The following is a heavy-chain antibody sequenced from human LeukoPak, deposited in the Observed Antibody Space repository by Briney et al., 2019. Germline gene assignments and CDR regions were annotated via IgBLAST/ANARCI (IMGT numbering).Heavy chain of an antibody. J-gene: IGHJ4*02. D-gene: IGHD6-19*01. CDR3: ARDQFDSSGWFDY. CDR2: ISSSGSTI. V-gene: IGHV3-48*03. Sequence: GGSLRLSCAASGFTFSSYEMNWVRQAPGKGLEWVSYISSSGSTIYYADSVKGRFTISRDNAKNSLYLQVNSLRAEDTAVYYCARDQFDSSGWFDYWGQGTLVTVSS. CDR1: GFTFSSYE.